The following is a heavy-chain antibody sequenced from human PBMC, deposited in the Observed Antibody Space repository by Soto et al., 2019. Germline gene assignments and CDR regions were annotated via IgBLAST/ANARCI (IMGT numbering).Heavy chain of an antibody. V-gene: IGHV3-9*01. CDR2: ISWNSGSI. Sequence: EVQLVESGGGLVQPGRSLRLSCAASGFTFDDYAMHWVRQAPGKGLEWVSGISWNSGSIGYADSVKGRFTISRDNAKNSLYLQMNSLRAEDTALYYCPASDYWGQGTLVTVSS. CDR3: PASDY. CDR1: GFTFDDYA. J-gene: IGHJ4*02.